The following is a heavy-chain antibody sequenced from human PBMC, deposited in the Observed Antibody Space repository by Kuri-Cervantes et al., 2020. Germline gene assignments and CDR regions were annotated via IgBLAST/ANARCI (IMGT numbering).Heavy chain of an antibody. V-gene: IGHV1-18*01. CDR2: ISAYNGNT. J-gene: IGHJ4*02. Sequence: ASVKVSCKASGYTFTSYGISWVRQAPGQGLEWMGWISAYNGNTNYAQKLQGRVTMTTDTSTSTAYMELRSLRSDDTAVYYCARGSGRASDFGVAIPLDYWGQGTLVTVSS. CDR3: ARGSGRASDFGVAIPLDY. CDR1: GYTFTSYG. D-gene: IGHD3-3*01.